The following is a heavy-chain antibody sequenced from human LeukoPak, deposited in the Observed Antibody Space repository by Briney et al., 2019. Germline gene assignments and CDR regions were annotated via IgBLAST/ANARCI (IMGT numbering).Heavy chain of an antibody. CDR2: ISSSSSYI. Sequence: PGGSLRLSCAASGFTFSSYSMNWVRQAPGKGLEWVSSISSSSSYIYYADSVKGRFTISRDNAKNSLYLQMNSLGAEDTAVYYCARGKKVTYYYDSSGYFPFGYWGQGTLVTVSS. V-gene: IGHV3-21*01. J-gene: IGHJ4*02. CDR3: ARGKKVTYYYDSSGYFPFGY. CDR1: GFTFSSYS. D-gene: IGHD3-22*01.